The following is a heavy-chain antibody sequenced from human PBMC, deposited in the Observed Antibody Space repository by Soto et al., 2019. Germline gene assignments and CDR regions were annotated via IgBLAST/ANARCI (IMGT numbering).Heavy chain of an antibody. CDR1: GFTFSDYY. J-gene: IGHJ6*03. Sequence: GGSLRLSCAASGFTFSDYYMSWIRQAPGKGLEWVSYISSSGSTIYYADSVKGRFTISRDNAKNSLYLQMNSLRAEDTAVYYCARGRHDYYYYYMDVWGKGTTVTVSS. CDR2: ISSSGSTI. V-gene: IGHV3-11*01. CDR3: ARGRHDYYYYYMDV.